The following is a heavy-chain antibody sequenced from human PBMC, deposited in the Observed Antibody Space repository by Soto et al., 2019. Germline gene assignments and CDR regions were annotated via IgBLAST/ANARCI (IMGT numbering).Heavy chain of an antibody. V-gene: IGHV3-30*18. J-gene: IGHJ5*02. Sequence: QVQLVESGGGVVQPGRSLRLSCAASGFSFSSYGMHWVRQAPGKGLEWVACVSDDDSKRYHIDSVKGRFTISRDNSKNKLYLEMNGLRAEDTNVYYCAKDINTGTWHWGAASWGQGTLVTVSS. CDR3: AKDINTGTWHWGAAS. CDR2: VSDDDSKR. D-gene: IGHD3-16*01. CDR1: GFSFSSYG.